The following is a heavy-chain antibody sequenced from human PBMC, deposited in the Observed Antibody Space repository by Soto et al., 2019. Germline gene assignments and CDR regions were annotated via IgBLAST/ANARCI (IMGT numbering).Heavy chain of an antibody. J-gene: IGHJ6*02. CDR1: GFTFSSYA. CDR3: AKDLNYYDSSGYYPTYYYGMDV. Sequence: GGSLRLSCAASGFTFSSYAMSWVRQAPGKGLEWVSAISGSGGSTYYADSVKGRFTISRDNSKNTLYLQMNSLRAEDTAVYYCAKDLNYYDSSGYYPTYYYGMDVWGQGTTVTVSS. D-gene: IGHD3-22*01. CDR2: ISGSGGST. V-gene: IGHV3-23*01.